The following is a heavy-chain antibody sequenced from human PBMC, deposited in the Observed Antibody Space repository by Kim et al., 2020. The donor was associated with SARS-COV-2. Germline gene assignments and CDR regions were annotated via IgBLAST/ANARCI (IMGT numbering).Heavy chain of an antibody. V-gene: IGHV1-3*01. Sequence: ASVKVSCEASGYTFITYGIHWVRQAPGQSLEWMGWINGGNGNTRYSEKFQGRVTITRDTSASTTYMELSGLRSEDTAVYYCARDRCGSACYDDYFDYWGQGTLVTVSS. CDR3: ARDRCGSACYDDYFDY. J-gene: IGHJ4*02. D-gene: IGHD2-21*02. CDR1: GYTFITYG. CDR2: INGGNGNT.